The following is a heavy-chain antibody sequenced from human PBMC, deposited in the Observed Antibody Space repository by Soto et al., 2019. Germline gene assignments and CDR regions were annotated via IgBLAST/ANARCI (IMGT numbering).Heavy chain of an antibody. Sequence: QVQLVQSGAEVKKPGSSVKVSCKASGGTFSSYTISWVRQAPGQGLEWMGRIIPILGIANYAQKFQGRVTITADKSTSTAYMELSSLRSEDTALYYCARGGRYCSGGSCYSDWGQGTLVTVSS. J-gene: IGHJ4*02. V-gene: IGHV1-69*02. CDR2: IIPILGIA. D-gene: IGHD2-15*01. CDR3: ARGGRYCSGGSCYSD. CDR1: GGTFSSYT.